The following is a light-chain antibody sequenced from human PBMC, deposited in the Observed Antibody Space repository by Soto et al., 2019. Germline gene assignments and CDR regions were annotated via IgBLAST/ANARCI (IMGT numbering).Light chain of an antibody. CDR2: WAS. Sequence: DIVMPQSPDSLAVSLGERATINCKSSPSVFYNSNNKNYLVWYQQKPGQPPKLLIYWASTRESGVPDRFSGSGSGTDFTLTISSLQAEDVAVYYCQQYYTTPLTFGGGTKVEIK. J-gene: IGKJ4*01. V-gene: IGKV4-1*01. CDR3: QQYYTTPLT. CDR1: PSVFYNSNNKNY.